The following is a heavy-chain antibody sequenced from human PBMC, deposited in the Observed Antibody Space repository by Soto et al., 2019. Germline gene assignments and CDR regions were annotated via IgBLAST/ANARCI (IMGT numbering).Heavy chain of an antibody. V-gene: IGHV1-69*01. Sequence: QVQLVQSGAEVKKPGSSVKVACTASGGTFRIYSINWVRQAPGQGLEWMGGSIPIFRTANYAQKFQGRVTITADESTSTVSMERSSLRSGDTAVYYCARGGQQRKASYYDDMAVWGQGTTVTVSS. J-gene: IGHJ6*01. CDR1: GGTFRIYS. D-gene: IGHD6-13*01. CDR3: ARGGQQRKASYYDDMAV. CDR2: SIPIFRTA.